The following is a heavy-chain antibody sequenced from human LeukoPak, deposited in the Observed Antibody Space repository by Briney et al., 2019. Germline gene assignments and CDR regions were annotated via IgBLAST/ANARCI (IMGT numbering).Heavy chain of an antibody. J-gene: IGHJ3*02. D-gene: IGHD4-17*01. CDR1: GGSFSGYY. Sequence: SETLSLTCAVYGGSFSGYYWSWIRQPPGKGLEWIGEINHSGSTNYNPSLKSRVTISVDTSKNQFSLKLCSVTAADTAVYYCAGTVPDAFDIWGQGTMVTVSS. CDR2: INHSGST. CDR3: AGTVPDAFDI. V-gene: IGHV4-34*01.